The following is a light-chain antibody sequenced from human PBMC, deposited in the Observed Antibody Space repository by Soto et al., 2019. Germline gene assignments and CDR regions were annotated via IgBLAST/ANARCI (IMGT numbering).Light chain of an antibody. CDR1: CPIGSW. CDR3: QQYNSYLTWT. Sequence: IQMIRSASSPCSXXGHRVPIVFRSTCPIGSWLVWYQQKPAKAPKLLIYDASSLESGVPSRFSGSGSETEFTLTISSLQPDDFATYYCQQYNSYLTWTFGQGTKVDIK. CDR2: DAS. J-gene: IGKJ1*01. V-gene: IGKV1-5*02.